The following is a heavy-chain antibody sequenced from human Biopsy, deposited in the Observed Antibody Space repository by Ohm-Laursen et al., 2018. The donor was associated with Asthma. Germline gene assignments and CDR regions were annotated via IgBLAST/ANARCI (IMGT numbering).Heavy chain of an antibody. CDR3: ARHGPTNYRLDS. D-gene: IGHD4/OR15-4a*01. CDR1: GGSISSRPSY. Sequence: SDTLSLTCTFSGGSISSRPSYWGWLRQPPGKGLEWIASFSASGTSYFNASLKSRVTTSVDMSKNQLSPRLTSVTAADTAVYFCARHGPTNYRLDSWGQGSLVIVSS. CDR2: FSASGTS. V-gene: IGHV4-39*01. J-gene: IGHJ1*01.